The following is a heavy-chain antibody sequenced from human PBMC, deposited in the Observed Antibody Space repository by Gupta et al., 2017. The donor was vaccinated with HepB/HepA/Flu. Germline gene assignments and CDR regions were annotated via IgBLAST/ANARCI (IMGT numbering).Heavy chain of an antibody. CDR3: ARDLGLPANYYGMDV. CDR1: GFTVSDHY. V-gene: IGHV3-72*01. CDR2: TRNKANSYTT. J-gene: IGHJ6*02. D-gene: IGHD1-26*01. Sequence: EVQLVESGGGLVQPGGSLRLSCAASGFTVSDHYMDWVRQAPGKGLEWVGRTRNKANSYTTEYAASVKGRFTISRDDSKNSLYLQMNSLKTEDTAVYYCARDLGLPANYYGMDVWGQGTTVTVSS.